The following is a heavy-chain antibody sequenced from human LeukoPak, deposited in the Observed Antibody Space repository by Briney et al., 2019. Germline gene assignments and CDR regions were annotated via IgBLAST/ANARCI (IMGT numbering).Heavy chain of an antibody. V-gene: IGHV4-59*01. D-gene: IGHD1-1*01. CDR3: ARAITTGTTSSPWFDP. CDR1: GGSISSYY. Sequence: PSETLSLTCTVSGGSISSYYWSWIRQPPGKGLEWIGYIYYSGSTNCNPSLKSRVTISVDTSKNQFSLKLSSVTAADTAVYYCARAITTGTTSSPWFDPWGQGTLVTVSS. J-gene: IGHJ5*02. CDR2: IYYSGST.